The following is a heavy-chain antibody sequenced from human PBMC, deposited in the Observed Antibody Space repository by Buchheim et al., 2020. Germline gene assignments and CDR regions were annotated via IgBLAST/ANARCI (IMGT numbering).Heavy chain of an antibody. CDR2: ITSRSNYI. J-gene: IGHJ2*01. CDR1: GFTFSSYS. CDR3: AIRGEVYWYFDL. V-gene: IGHV3-21*01. D-gene: IGHD3-10*01. Sequence: EVQLVESGGGLVKPGGSLRLSCAASGFTFSSYSMNWVRQAPGRGLEWVSSITSRSNYIDYADSVRGRFTISRDDAKNSLYLQMNSLRAEDTAVYYCAIRGEVYWYFDLWGRGTL.